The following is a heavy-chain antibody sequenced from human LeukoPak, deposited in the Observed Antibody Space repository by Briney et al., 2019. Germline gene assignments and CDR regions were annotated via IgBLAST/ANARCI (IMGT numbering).Heavy chain of an antibody. CDR2: INNMGSST. V-gene: IGHV3-23*01. CDR3: VKSGSGTCYSRVDY. CDR1: GFTFSSYA. J-gene: IGHJ4*02. D-gene: IGHD2-15*01. Sequence: PGGSLRLSCAASGFTFSSYAMNWVRQAPGKGLEWVSGINNMGSSTYYADSVKGRLTISRDDSKNTLNLQMSSLRAEDTAVYYCVKSGSGTCYSRVDYWGQGILVTVSS.